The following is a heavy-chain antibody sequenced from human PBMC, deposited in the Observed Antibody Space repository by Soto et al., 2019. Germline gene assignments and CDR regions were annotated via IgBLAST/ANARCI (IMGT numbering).Heavy chain of an antibody. CDR1: GRSFSGYY. J-gene: IGHJ4*02. CDR3: ARAYGGDVFDY. Sequence: QVQLQQWGAGLLKPSETLSLTCAVYGRSFSGYYWSWIRQPPGKGLEWIGEITHSGSTNYNPSLKSRVTISVDTSKNHFSLKLSSLTAADTAVYYCARAYGGDVFDYWGQGTLVTVSS. D-gene: IGHD2-21*01. V-gene: IGHV4-34*01. CDR2: ITHSGST.